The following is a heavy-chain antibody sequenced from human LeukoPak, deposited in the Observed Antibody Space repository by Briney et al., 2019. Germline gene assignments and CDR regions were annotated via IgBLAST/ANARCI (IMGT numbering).Heavy chain of an antibody. D-gene: IGHD3-22*01. CDR2: ISAYNGNT. J-gene: IGHJ4*02. V-gene: IGHV1-18*01. Sequence: AAPVKVSCKASGYTFTSYGISWVRQAPGQGLEWMGWISAYNGNTNYAQKLQGRVTMTTDTSTSTAYMELRSLRSDDTAVYYCARAPLGVGYYYDSSGYYLPYWGQGTLVTVSS. CDR3: ARAPLGVGYYYDSSGYYLPY. CDR1: GYTFTSYG.